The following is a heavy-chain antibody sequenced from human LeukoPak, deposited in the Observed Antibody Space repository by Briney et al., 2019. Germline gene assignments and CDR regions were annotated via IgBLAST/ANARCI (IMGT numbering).Heavy chain of an antibody. D-gene: IGHD3-22*01. CDR1: GLTFSNSA. CDR2: ISGSGGST. J-gene: IGHJ4*02. V-gene: IGHV3-23*01. CDR3: AKGSYYDSSGSFYFDY. Sequence: GGSLRLSCAASGLTFSNSALSWVRQAPGKGLEWVSAISGSGGSTYYADSVKGRFTISRDNSKNTLYVQVNSLGTEDTAAYYCAKGSYYDSSGSFYFDYWGQGTLVTVSS.